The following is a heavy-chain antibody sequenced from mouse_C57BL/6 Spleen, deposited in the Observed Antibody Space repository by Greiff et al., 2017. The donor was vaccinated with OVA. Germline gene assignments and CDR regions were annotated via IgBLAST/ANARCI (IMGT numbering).Heavy chain of an antibody. CDR3: ARRDYYCSSSCWYFDV. CDR2: INPSNGGT. J-gene: IGHJ1*03. Sequence: VQLQQPGTELVKPGASVKLSCKASGYTFTSYWMHWVKQRPGQGLEWIGNINPSNGGTNYNEKFKSKATLTVDKSSSTAYMELRSLTSEDSAVYFCARRDYYCSSSCWYFDVWGTGTTVTVSS. V-gene: IGHV1-53*01. D-gene: IGHD1-1*01. CDR1: GYTFTSYW.